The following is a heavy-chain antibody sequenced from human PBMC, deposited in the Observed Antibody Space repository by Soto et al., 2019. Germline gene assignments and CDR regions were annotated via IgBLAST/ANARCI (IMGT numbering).Heavy chain of an antibody. CDR1: GFTFSSYG. CDR2: ISYDGSNT. Sequence: QVQLVESGGGVVQPGRSLRLSCVASGFTFSSYGMHWVRQAPGKGLDCVASISYDGSNTYYADSVKGRFTISRDNSKITLYLQMNSLRAEYTTVYYCAKEGGLSGSYYISSSYYFDYWGQGTLVTVSS. CDR3: AKEGGLSGSYYISSSYYFDY. V-gene: IGHV3-30*18. J-gene: IGHJ4*02. D-gene: IGHD1-26*01.